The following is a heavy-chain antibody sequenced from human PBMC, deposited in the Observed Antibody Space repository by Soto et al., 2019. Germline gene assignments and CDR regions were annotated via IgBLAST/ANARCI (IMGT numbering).Heavy chain of an antibody. V-gene: IGHV3-7*01. D-gene: IGHD2-2*01. CDR3: ARDGKSSYCSSTTCYFFGLDV. CDR1: GFTFSKYW. J-gene: IGHJ6*02. Sequence: EVQLVESGGGLVQPGGSLRLSCAASGFTFSKYWMTWVRQAPGKGLEWVANIKEDGGEDYYADSVKGRFTISRDNAKNSLFLQLSSLGAEDTATYYCARDGKSSYCSSTTCYFFGLDVWGQGATVTVS. CDR2: IKEDGGED.